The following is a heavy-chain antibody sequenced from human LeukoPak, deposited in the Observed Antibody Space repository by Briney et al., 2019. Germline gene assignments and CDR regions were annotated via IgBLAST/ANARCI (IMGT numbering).Heavy chain of an antibody. V-gene: IGHV4-4*02. CDR3: AANGYYTIEY. CDR1: GDSMSSIDW. J-gene: IGHJ4*02. Sequence: SETLSLTCAVSGDSMSSIDWWSWARQPPGKGLEWIGEIHHTGSTNYNPSLKSRVTISVDKSKNQFSLNFNSMSAADSAVYYCAANGYYTIEYWGQGTLVTVSS. D-gene: IGHD1-26*01. CDR2: IHHTGST.